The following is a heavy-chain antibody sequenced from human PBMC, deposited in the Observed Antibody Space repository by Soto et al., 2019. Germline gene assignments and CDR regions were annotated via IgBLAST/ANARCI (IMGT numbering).Heavy chain of an antibody. CDR2: IYHSWST. CDR1: GGSISSGGYS. D-gene: IGHD2-2*01. J-gene: IGHJ5*02. CDR3: ARVPDR. V-gene: IGHV4-30-2*01. Sequence: QLQLQESGAGLVKPTQTLSLTSAVSGGSISSGGYSWSWIRQPPGKGLEWIGYIYHSWSTYYNPSLKSRVTISVDRSKNQFSLKLSSETAADTAVYYCARVPDRWGQGTLVTVSS.